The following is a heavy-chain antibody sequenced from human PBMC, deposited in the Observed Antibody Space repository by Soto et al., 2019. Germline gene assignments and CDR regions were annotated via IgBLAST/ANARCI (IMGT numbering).Heavy chain of an antibody. Sequence: PGGSLRLSCAASGFTFSNYIFYWVRQAPGKGPEWVAAISYDGSNKQYADSVKGRFAISRDNPGNSLDLQMNSLRGDDTALYYCARGDPYYGMDVWGQGTTVTVSS. CDR3: ARGDPYYGMDV. CDR1: GFTFSNYI. J-gene: IGHJ6*02. CDR2: ISYDGSNK. V-gene: IGHV3-30*09.